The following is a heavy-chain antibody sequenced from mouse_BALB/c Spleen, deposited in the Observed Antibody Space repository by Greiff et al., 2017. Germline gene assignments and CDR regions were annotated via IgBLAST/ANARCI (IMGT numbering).Heavy chain of an antibody. CDR2: ISSGGSYT. V-gene: IGHV5-6*01. Sequence: EVQLKESGGDLVKPGGSLKLSCAASGFTFSSYGMSWVRQTPDKRLEWVANISSGGSYTYYPDSVKGRFTISRDNAKNTLYLQMSSLKSEDTAMYYCARHGERAMDYWGQGTSVTVSS. J-gene: IGHJ4*01. CDR1: GFTFSSYG. CDR3: ARHGERAMDY.